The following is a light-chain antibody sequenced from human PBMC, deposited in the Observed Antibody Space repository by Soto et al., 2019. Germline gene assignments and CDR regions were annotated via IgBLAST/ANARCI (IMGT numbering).Light chain of an antibody. CDR3: QQRYNWPPT. J-gene: IGKJ2*01. CDR2: DTS. V-gene: IGKV3-11*01. Sequence: EIVLSQSPAILSLSPGDRATLSCRASQTVSSFLAWYQQKPGQAPRLLIYDTSNRATGDPARFSASGSGTDFTRTISSLEPEDFAVYFCQQRYNWPPTFGQGTKLEIK. CDR1: QTVSSF.